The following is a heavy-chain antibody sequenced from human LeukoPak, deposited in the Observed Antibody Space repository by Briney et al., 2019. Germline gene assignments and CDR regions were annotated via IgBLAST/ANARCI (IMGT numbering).Heavy chain of an antibody. CDR3: ARLHHSGYYLGYGMDV. D-gene: IGHD3-22*01. CDR1: GGSISSYY. J-gene: IGHJ6*02. CDR2: IYTSGST. V-gene: IGHV4-4*07. Sequence: SETLSLTCTVSGGSISSYYWSWIRQPAGKGLEWIGRIYTSGSTNYNPSLKSRVTMSVDTSKHQFSLKLSSVTAADTAVYYCARLHHSGYYLGYGMDVWGQGTTVTVSS.